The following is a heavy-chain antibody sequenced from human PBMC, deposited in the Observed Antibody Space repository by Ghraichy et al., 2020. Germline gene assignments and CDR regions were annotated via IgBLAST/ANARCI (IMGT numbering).Heavy chain of an antibody. V-gene: IGHV3-30*08. CDR3: ARCGGSFRFFDL. J-gene: IGHJ2*01. Sequence: GGSLRLSCAASTFAFKKYAFHWVRQVPGKGIEWVAVISFDGTTKYYGGSVEGRFSVSRDNSKNTIYLQMNSPRTDDSAVYYCARCGGSFRFFDLWGRGTLVTVSS. CDR1: TFAFKKYA. D-gene: IGHD2-15*01. CDR2: ISFDGTTK.